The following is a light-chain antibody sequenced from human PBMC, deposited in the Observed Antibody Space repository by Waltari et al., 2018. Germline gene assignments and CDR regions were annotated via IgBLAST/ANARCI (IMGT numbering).Light chain of an antibody. CDR2: EVV. V-gene: IGLV2-23*02. J-gene: IGLJ2*01. CDR3: CSDARSGTVL. Sequence: QSALTQPASVSGSPGQSITIPCTGTSSDVGSYNLVSWYQQHPGKAPKLMIYEVVKRPAGVSNRFAGSTSADAAALTISGLQAEEEGDYYWCSDARSGTVLFGGGTKLTVL. CDR1: SSDVGSYNL.